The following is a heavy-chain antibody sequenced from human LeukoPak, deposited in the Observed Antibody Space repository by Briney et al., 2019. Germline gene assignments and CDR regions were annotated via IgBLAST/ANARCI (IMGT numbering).Heavy chain of an antibody. J-gene: IGHJ4*02. CDR1: GGTFSSYA. CDR2: IIPILGIA. D-gene: IGHD6-13*01. Sequence: ASVKVSCKASGGTFSSYAISWVRQAPGQGLEWMGRIIPILGIANYAQKFQGRVTITADKSTSTAYMELSSLRSEDTAVYYCARDPSADIAAAGDYWGQGTLVTVSS. V-gene: IGHV1-69*04. CDR3: ARDPSADIAAAGDY.